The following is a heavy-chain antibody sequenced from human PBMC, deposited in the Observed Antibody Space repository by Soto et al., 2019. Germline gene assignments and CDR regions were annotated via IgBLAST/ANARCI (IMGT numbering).Heavy chain of an antibody. CDR1: GFTFSNAW. J-gene: IGHJ4*02. CDR2: IKSKTDGGTT. Sequence: EVQLVESGGGLVKPGGSLRLSCAASGFTFSNAWMSWVRQAPGKGLEWVGRIKSKTDGGTTDYAAPVKGRFTISRDDSKNTLYLQMNSLKTEDTAVYYCTTETHATLTTRDYWGQGTLVTVSS. V-gene: IGHV3-15*01. CDR3: TTETHATLTTRDY. D-gene: IGHD4-17*01.